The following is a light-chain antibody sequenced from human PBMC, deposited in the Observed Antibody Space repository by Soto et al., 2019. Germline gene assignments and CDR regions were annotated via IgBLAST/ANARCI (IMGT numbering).Light chain of an antibody. CDR1: QSLSSSF. V-gene: IGKV3-20*01. CDR2: GAS. Sequence: EIVFTQSPGTLSLSPGQRATLSCRASQSLSSSFLAWYQQKPGQAPRLIIYGASSRAAGIPDRFSGSGSGTDFTLTISSLEPEDFAVYYCHQFATTRSFGQGTK. CDR3: HQFATTRS. J-gene: IGKJ1*01.